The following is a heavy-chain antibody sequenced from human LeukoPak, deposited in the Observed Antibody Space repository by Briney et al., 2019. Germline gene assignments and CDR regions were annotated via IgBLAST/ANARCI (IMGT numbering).Heavy chain of an antibody. V-gene: IGHV3-15*07. J-gene: IGHJ4*02. Sequence: GGSLRLSCAASGFTFSNAWMNWVRQAPGKRLEWVGRIKRKSAGGTTDYTAPVQGRFTISRDDSENMVYLHMNSLKAEDTAVYFCARDSTWLLDYWGQGTLITVSS. D-gene: IGHD6-19*01. CDR1: GFTFSNAW. CDR3: ARDSTWLLDY. CDR2: IKRKSAGGTT.